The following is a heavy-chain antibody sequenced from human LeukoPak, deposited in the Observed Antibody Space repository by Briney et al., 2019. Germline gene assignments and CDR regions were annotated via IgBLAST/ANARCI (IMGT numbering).Heavy chain of an antibody. CDR1: GFTFSSQA. J-gene: IGHJ4*02. CDR2: ISGSGDYT. D-gene: IGHD2-2*01. Sequence: GGSLRLSCAASGFTFSSQAMSWVRQAPGKGLEWVSAISGSGDYTYYIDSVKGRFTISRDNSKNTLSLQMNSLRAEDTALCYCAKGSEYCSRTTCYPIDYWGQGILVTVSS. V-gene: IGHV3-23*01. CDR3: AKGSEYCSRTTCYPIDY.